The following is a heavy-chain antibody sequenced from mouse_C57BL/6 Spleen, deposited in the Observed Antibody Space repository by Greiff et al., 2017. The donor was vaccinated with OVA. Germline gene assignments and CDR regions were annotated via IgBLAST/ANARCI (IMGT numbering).Heavy chain of an antibody. D-gene: IGHD2-3*01. V-gene: IGHV14-4*01. Sequence: DVHLVESGAELVRPGASVKLSCTASGFNIKDDYMHWVKQRPEQGLEWIGWIDPENGDTEYASKFQGKATITADTSSNTAYLQLSSLTSEDTAVYYCTSDGPDVWGTGTTVTVSS. J-gene: IGHJ1*03. CDR1: GFNIKDDY. CDR3: TSDGPDV. CDR2: IDPENGDT.